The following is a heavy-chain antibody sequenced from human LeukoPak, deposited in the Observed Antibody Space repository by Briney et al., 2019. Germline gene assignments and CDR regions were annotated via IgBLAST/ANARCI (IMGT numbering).Heavy chain of an antibody. J-gene: IGHJ4*02. CDR3: ARGEIRLAGTLDH. CDR1: GGSINGYY. Sequence: SETLSLTCTVSGGSINGYYWSWIRQPPGRGLEWIGYIYYNGGTNDNPSLKSRFTISVDTSENQFSLKLSSVTAADTAVYYCARGEIRLAGTLDHWGQGTLVTVSS. V-gene: IGHV4-59*01. D-gene: IGHD6-19*01. CDR2: IYYNGGT.